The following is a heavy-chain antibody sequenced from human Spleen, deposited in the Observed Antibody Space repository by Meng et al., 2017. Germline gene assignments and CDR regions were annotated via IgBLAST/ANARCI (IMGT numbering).Heavy chain of an antibody. V-gene: IGHV4-31*01. CDR2: IYYSGST. J-gene: IGHJ5*02. D-gene: IGHD3-9*01. CDR3: ARDLWELRYKAPFDP. CDR1: GGSIRSSGYY. Sequence: LQQWGPGLLKPSQTLSLTCTVSGGSIRSSGYYWSWIRQHPGKGLEWIGYIYYSGSTYYNPPLKSLVTISVDTSKNQYSLKLSSVTAADTAVYYCARDLWELRYKAPFDPWGQGTLVTVSS.